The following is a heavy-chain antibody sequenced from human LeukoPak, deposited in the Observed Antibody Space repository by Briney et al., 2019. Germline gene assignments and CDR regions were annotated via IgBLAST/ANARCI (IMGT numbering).Heavy chain of an antibody. CDR2: ISSSSSYI. CDR1: GFTFSIYW. J-gene: IGHJ3*02. CDR3: ARDAVLGDAFDI. D-gene: IGHD2-8*02. Sequence: GGSLRLSCAASGFTFSIYWMSWVRQAPGKGLEWVSTISSSSSYIYYADSVKGRFTISRDNAKNSLYLQMNSLRAEDTAVYYCARDAVLGDAFDIWGQGTMVTVSS. V-gene: IGHV3-21*01.